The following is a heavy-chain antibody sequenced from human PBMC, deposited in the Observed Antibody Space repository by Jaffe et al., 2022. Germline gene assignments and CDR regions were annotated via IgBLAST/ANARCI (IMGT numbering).Heavy chain of an antibody. V-gene: IGHV4-39*02. Sequence: QLQESGPGLVRPSETLSLTCTASGDSFRNSRYYGAWIRQPPGKGLQWIGSISYGGGTAYTPSLRGRVAISIDTSKNQISLKLSSVSAADTAVYFCAREEGISDQRIDSWGQGILVAVSS. CDR3: AREEGISDQRIDS. CDR2: ISYGGGT. CDR1: GDSFRNSRYY. J-gene: IGHJ4*02. D-gene: IGHD6-13*01.